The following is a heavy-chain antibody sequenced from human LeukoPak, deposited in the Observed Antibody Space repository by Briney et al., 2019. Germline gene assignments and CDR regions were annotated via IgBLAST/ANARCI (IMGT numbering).Heavy chain of an antibody. V-gene: IGHV3-48*03. CDR1: GFTFSRYE. D-gene: IGHD6-13*01. CDR3: AKDYGYSSSWYDY. CDR2: TSSSGTTI. J-gene: IGHJ4*02. Sequence: PGGSLRLSCAASGFTFSRYEMNWVRQAPGKGLEWVSYTSSSGTTIYYADSVKGRFTISRDNAKKTLYLQMNSLRPEDTALYYCAKDYGYSSSWYDYWGQGTLVTVSS.